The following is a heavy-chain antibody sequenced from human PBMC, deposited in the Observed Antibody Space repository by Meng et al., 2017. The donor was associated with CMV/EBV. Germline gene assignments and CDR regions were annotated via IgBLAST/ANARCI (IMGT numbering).Heavy chain of an antibody. CDR2: INQDGRQK. Sequence: GGSLRLSCAASGFNSSTYWMGWVRQAPGKRPEWVANINQDGRQKYHVGSLQGRFTISRDNPKNSLYLQMDRLTADDTAVYYCARHYDSSGYPGLEGMDVWGQGTTVTVSS. CDR1: GFNSSTYW. V-gene: IGHV3-7*01. CDR3: ARHYDSSGYPGLEGMDV. D-gene: IGHD3-22*01. J-gene: IGHJ6*02.